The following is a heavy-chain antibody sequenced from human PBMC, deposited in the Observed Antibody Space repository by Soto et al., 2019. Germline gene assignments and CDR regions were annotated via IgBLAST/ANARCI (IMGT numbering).Heavy chain of an antibody. V-gene: IGHV1-8*01. Sequence: QVQLVQSGAEVKKPGASVKVSCKASGYTFTSYDINWVRQATGQGLEWMGWMNPNSGNTGYAKTFQGRVTMTRNTSRSTAYMKLSSLRSEDTAVYYCARDSVAGSALWFDPWGQGTLVTVSS. CDR3: ARDSVAGSALWFDP. D-gene: IGHD6-19*01. CDR1: GYTFTSYD. CDR2: MNPNSGNT. J-gene: IGHJ5*02.